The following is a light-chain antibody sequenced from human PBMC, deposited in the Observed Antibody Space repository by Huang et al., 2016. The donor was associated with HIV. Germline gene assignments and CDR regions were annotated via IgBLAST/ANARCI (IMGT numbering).Light chain of an antibody. V-gene: IGKV3-15*01. J-gene: IGKJ3*01. Sequence: EVLLTQSPATLSVSPGERATLSCRASQSVSTNLDWYQLKPGQAPRLLIYGASTRATGVPARFSGNGSGTEFTLTISSLQSEDSAVYYCQQYNSWPPLFTFGPGTKVDIK. CDR3: QQYNSWPPLFT. CDR1: QSVSTN. CDR2: GAS.